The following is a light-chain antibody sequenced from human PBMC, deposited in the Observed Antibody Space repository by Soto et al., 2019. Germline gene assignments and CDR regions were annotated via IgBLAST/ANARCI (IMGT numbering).Light chain of an antibody. Sequence: ILMSQSPSSLSASIGDRVTITCRASQDLDKWLAWYQQKPGRAPNLLIYKSYTLRQGGPARFSGFGSGTEYLLTITDLQPDDFATYYCQQYSSYWTFGQGTVVEMK. J-gene: IGKJ1*01. CDR3: QQYSSYWT. CDR2: KSY. V-gene: IGKV1-5*01. CDR1: QDLDKW.